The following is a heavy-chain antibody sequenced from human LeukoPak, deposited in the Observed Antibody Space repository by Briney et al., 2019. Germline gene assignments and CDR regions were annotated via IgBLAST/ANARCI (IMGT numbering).Heavy chain of an antibody. CDR2: IYYSGST. J-gene: IGHJ4*02. V-gene: IGHV4-59*01. CDR3: ARGGYSGYDWSDY. D-gene: IGHD5-12*01. CDR1: GGSISNYY. Sequence: SETLSLTCTVSGGSISNYYWSSIRQFPGKGLEWIGNIYYSGSTKYNPSLKSRVTISVDTSKNQFSLKLSSVTAADTAVYYCARGGYSGYDWSDYWGQGTLVTVSS.